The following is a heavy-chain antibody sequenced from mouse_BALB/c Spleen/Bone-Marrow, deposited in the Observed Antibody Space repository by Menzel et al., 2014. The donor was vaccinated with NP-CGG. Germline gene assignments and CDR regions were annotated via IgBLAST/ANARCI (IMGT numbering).Heavy chain of an antibody. D-gene: IGHD1-2*01. CDR1: GFDFSRYW. Sequence: EVKLVESGGGLVQPGGSLKLSCAASGFDFSRYWMSWVRQAPGKGLEWIGEINPDSRTINYSPSLKDKFIISRDNAKNTLYLRLNKVRSEDTALYYCARPDYYGSLNYWGQGTTLTVSS. CDR2: INPDSRTI. CDR3: ARPDYYGSLNY. J-gene: IGHJ2*01. V-gene: IGHV4-1*02.